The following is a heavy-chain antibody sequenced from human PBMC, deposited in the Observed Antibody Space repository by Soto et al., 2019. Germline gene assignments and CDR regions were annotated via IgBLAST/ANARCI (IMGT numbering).Heavy chain of an antibody. V-gene: IGHV3-23*01. CDR2: ISGSGGST. CDR1: GLTFSSYA. J-gene: IGHJ4*02. Sequence: LRLSCPASGLTFSSYAMSWVRQAPGKGLEWVSAISGSGGSTFYADSVKGRFTISRDNSKNTLFLQMNSLRVEDTAVYYCAGRIAVAGTLAYWGQGTLVTVSS. D-gene: IGHD6-19*01. CDR3: AGRIAVAGTLAY.